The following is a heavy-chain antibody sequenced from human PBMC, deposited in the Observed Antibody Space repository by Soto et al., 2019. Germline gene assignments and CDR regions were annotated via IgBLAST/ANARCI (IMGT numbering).Heavy chain of an antibody. V-gene: IGHV3-11*05. CDR1: GFTFSDYY. Sequence: QVQLVESGGGLVKPGGSLRLSCAASGFTFSDYYMSWIRQAPGKGLEWVSYISSSSSYTNYADSVKGRFTISRDNAKNSLDLQMNSLRAEDTAVYYCARLLDGEQWLVRYYYGMDVWGQGTTVTVSS. CDR3: ARLLDGEQWLVRYYYGMDV. J-gene: IGHJ6*02. CDR2: ISSSSSYT. D-gene: IGHD6-19*01.